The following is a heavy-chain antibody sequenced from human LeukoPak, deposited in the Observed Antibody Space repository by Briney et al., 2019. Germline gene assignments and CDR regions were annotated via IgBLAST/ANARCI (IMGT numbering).Heavy chain of an antibody. CDR1: GFTFDDYA. J-gene: IGHJ4*02. CDR2: ISWNSGNI. D-gene: IGHD6-13*01. V-gene: IGHV3-9*01. Sequence: AGGSLRLSCAASGFTFDDYAMHWVRQAPGKGLEWVSRISWNSGNIDYADSVKGRFTISRDNAKNSLYLQMNSLRAEDTALYYCAKDFGSWNYFDYWGQGTLVTVSS. CDR3: AKDFGSWNYFDY.